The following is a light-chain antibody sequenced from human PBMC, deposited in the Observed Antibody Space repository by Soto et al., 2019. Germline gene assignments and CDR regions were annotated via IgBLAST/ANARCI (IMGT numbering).Light chain of an antibody. Sequence: DIQMTQSPSTVSAYVGDSVTITCRASQSITTWLAWYQQRPGKAPKLLIYDVSSLQTGVPSRFSGRGSGTDFTLTIDSLQPEDIATYYCQQTYSGFSFGPGTKVDIK. V-gene: IGKV1-5*01. CDR3: QQTYSGFS. J-gene: IGKJ3*01. CDR1: QSITTW. CDR2: DVS.